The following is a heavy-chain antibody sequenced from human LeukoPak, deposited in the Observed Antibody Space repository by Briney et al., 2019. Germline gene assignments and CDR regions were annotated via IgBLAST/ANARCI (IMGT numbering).Heavy chain of an antibody. J-gene: IGHJ4*02. V-gene: IGHV3-11*01. CDR1: AFTFSDYY. D-gene: IGHD5-18*01. Sequence: GGSLRLSCAASAFTFSDYYMSWIPQAPGKGLEWVSYISSSGSTIYYADSAKGRFTISRDNAKNSLYLQMNSLRAEDTAVYYCARGRTGYSYGYDYWGQGTLVTVSS. CDR2: ISSSGSTI. CDR3: ARGRTGYSYGYDY.